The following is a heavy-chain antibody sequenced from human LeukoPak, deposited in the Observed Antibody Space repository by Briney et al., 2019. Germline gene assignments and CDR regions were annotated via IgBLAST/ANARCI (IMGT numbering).Heavy chain of an antibody. D-gene: IGHD2-2*01. Sequence: ASVKVSCKASGYTFTGYYMHWVRQAPGQGLEWMGWIYPNSGGTNYVQKFQGRVTMTRDTSISTAYMELSRLRSDDTAVYYCARVCSSTSCYSRSIDYWGQGTLVTVSS. J-gene: IGHJ4*02. V-gene: IGHV1-2*02. CDR3: ARVCSSTSCYSRSIDY. CDR2: IYPNSGGT. CDR1: GYTFTGYY.